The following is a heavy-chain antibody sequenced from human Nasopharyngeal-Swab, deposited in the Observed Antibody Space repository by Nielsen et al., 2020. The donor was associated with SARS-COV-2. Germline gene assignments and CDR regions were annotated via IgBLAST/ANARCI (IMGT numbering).Heavy chain of an antibody. V-gene: IGHV7-4-1*02. J-gene: IGHJ5*02. CDR1: GYNFNTYT. Sequence: ASVKVSCKASGYNFNTYTMTWVRQAPGQGPEWMGWINTNTGNPTYTQGFTGRFVFSLDTSVNTAYLQISSLKPEDTAVYYCATRYHWGQGTLVTVPS. CDR3: ATRYH. CDR2: INTNTGNP.